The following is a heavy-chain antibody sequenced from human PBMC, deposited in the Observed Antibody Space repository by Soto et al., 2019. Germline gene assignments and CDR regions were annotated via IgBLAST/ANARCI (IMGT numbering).Heavy chain of an antibody. D-gene: IGHD5-18*01. CDR2: ISGSGGST. CDR1: GFTFSSYA. CDR3: AKTGPWIQLWSIDY. Sequence: LRLSCAASGFTFSSYAMSWVRQAPGKGLEWVSAISGSGGSTYYADSVKGRFTISRDNSKNTLYLQMNSLRAEDTAVYYCAKTGPWIQLWSIDYWGQGTLVTVSS. V-gene: IGHV3-23*01. J-gene: IGHJ4*02.